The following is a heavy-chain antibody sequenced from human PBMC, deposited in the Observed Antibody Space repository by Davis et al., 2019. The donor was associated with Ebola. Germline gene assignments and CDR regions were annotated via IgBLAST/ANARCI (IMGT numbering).Heavy chain of an antibody. D-gene: IGHD3-10*01. V-gene: IGHV4-31*03. Sequence: SETLSLTCTVPGGSITSAGYYWHWLRQQPGKGMEWISHIYYTGSAYYNPSLKSRVSISRDTSKNQLSLNLSSVSAADTAVYYCAGVAVSYGSGSYYAYWGQGTLVTVSS. CDR2: IYYTGSA. CDR1: GGSITSAGYY. CDR3: AGVAVSYGSGSYYAY. J-gene: IGHJ4*02.